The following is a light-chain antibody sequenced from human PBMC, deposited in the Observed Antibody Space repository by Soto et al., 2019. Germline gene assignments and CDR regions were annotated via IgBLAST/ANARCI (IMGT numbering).Light chain of an antibody. Sequence: DVLMTQSPSSLSASVGDRVTITCRASQTIDSYLSWYQQKPGKAPNLLIFGASSLHSGVPSRFTGSGSGTDVTLTISSLQPEDFATYYCLQTYITPRTFGQGTKVEI. J-gene: IGKJ1*01. CDR1: QTIDSY. V-gene: IGKV1-39*01. CDR2: GAS. CDR3: LQTYITPRT.